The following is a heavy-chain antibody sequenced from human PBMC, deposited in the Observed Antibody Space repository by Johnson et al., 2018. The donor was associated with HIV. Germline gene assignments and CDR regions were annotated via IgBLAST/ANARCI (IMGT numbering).Heavy chain of an antibody. V-gene: IGHV3-30-3*01. CDR1: GFTFSSYD. CDR2: ISYDGSNK. Sequence: QVQLVESGGGLVQPGGSLRLSCAASGFTFSSYDMHWVRQATGKGLEWVAVISYDGSNKYYADSVKGRFTISRDNSKNTLYLQMNSLRAEDTAVYYCAREQGQQLVPDAFDIWGQGTMVTVSS. D-gene: IGHD6-13*01. J-gene: IGHJ3*02. CDR3: AREQGQQLVPDAFDI.